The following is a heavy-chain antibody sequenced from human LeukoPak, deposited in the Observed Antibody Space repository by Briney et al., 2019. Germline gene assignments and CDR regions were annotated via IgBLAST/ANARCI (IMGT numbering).Heavy chain of an antibody. CDR2: IYYSGST. D-gene: IGHD3-22*01. V-gene: IGHV4-61*01. CDR3: ARLGYYYYDSSGLSSGDY. Sequence: SETLSLTCTVSGGSVSSGSYYWSWIRQPPGKGLEWIGYIYYSGSTNYNPSLKSRVTISVDTSKNQFSLKLSSVTAADTAVYYCARLGYYYYDSSGLSSGDYWGQGTLVTVSS. CDR1: GGSVSSGSYY. J-gene: IGHJ4*02.